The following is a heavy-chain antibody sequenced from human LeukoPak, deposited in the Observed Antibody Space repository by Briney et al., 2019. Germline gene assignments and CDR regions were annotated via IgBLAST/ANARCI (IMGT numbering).Heavy chain of an antibody. J-gene: IGHJ6*02. V-gene: IGHV1-8*01. D-gene: IGHD5-12*01. CDR1: GYTFTSYD. CDR3: ARGEATIPYYYYYGMDV. Sequence: ASVKVSYKASGYTFTSYDINWVRQAPGQGLEWMGWMNPNSGNTGYAQKFQGRVTMTRNTSISTAYMELSSLRSEDTAVYYCARGEATIPYYYYYGMDVWGQGTTVTVSS. CDR2: MNPNSGNT.